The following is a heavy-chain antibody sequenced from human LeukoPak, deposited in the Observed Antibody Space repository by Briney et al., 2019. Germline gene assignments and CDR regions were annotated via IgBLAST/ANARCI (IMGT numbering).Heavy chain of an antibody. CDR1: GGSISSGSYY. J-gene: IGHJ4*02. V-gene: IGHV4-61*02. Sequence: SETLSLTCTVSGGSISSGSYYWSWVRQPAGKGLEWIGRIYTSGSTNYNPSLKSRLTISVDTSKNQSYLKLSSVTAADTAVYYCARVSVAAWHSSTDYWGQGTLVTVSS. D-gene: IGHD6-6*01. CDR2: IYTSGST. CDR3: ARVSVAAWHSSTDY.